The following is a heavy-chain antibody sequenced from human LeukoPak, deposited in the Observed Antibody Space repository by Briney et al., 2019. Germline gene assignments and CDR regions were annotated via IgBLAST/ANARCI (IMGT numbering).Heavy chain of an antibody. CDR1: GFSFYTYG. J-gene: IGHJ6*02. CDR2: IWDVGSNK. V-gene: IGHV3-33*01. D-gene: IGHD6-13*01. CDR3: ASEVKAAAGIDTGSYYYNGMDV. Sequence: GGSLRLSCAVSGFSFYTYGIHWVRHATDKGLEGVAVIWDVGSNKYYADSVKGRFTISRDNTKNTLYLQMNSLRTEDTAVYFCASEVKAAAGIDTGSYYYNGMDVWGQGTTVTVSS.